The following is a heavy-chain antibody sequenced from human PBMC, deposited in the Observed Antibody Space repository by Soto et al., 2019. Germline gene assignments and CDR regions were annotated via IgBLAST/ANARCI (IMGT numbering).Heavy chain of an antibody. CDR2: VYYTGST. V-gene: IGHV4-59*01. CDR3: ARSVAVPGAHIDY. J-gene: IGHJ4*02. Sequence: ETLSLTCSVSGGSISVSYWSWIRQSPGKGLEWLGYVYYTGSTNYSPSLRSRVSISVDTSKNEFSLRLSSVTAADTAVYFCARSVAVPGAHIDYWGQGTQVTVSS. D-gene: IGHD6-19*01. CDR1: GGSISVSY.